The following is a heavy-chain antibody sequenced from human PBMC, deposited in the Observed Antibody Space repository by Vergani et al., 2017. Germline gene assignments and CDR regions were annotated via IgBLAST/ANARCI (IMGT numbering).Heavy chain of an antibody. D-gene: IGHD1-26*01. CDR3: AGIVGATRNYYYCMDV. V-gene: IGHV4-34*01. J-gene: IGHJ6*03. CDR2: INHSGST. Sequence: QVQLQQWGAGLLKPSETLSLTCAVYGGSFSGYYWSWIRQPPGKGLEWIGEINHSGSTNYNPSLKSRVTISVDTSKNQFSLKLSSVTAADTAVYYCAGIVGATRNYYYCMDVWGKGTTVTVSS. CDR1: GGSFSGYY.